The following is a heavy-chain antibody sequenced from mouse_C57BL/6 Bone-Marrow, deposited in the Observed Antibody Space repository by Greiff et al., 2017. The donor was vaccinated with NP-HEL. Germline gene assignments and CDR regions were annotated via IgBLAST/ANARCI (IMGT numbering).Heavy chain of an antibody. CDR1: GYTFTNYW. D-gene: IGHD1-1*01. CDR3: ARIYGSGLDY. Sequence: VQLQESGAELVRPGTSVKMSCKASGYTFTNYWIGWAKQRPGHGLEWIGDIYPGGGYTNYNEKFKGKATLTADKSSSTAYMQFSSLTSEDSAIYYSARIYGSGLDYWGQGTTLTVSS. J-gene: IGHJ2*01. V-gene: IGHV1-63*01. CDR2: IYPGGGYT.